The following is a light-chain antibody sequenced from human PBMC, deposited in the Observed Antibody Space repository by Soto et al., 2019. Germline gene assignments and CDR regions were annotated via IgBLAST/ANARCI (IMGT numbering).Light chain of an antibody. Sequence: DIQMTQSPSSVASSVGDRLTSTCRASRDISNSLAWYQQTPGKAPKLLLRGASSLHRGVSSRFSGGGAGTEFTLTISSLQPEDFATYYCQQTSAFPRTFGQGTKVDIK. V-gene: IGKV1-12*01. CDR2: GAS. CDR1: RDISNS. J-gene: IGKJ1*01. CDR3: QQTSAFPRT.